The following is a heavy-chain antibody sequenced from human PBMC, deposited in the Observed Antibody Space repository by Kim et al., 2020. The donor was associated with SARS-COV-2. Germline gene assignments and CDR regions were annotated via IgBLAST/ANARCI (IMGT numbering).Heavy chain of an antibody. Sequence: GGSLRLSCAASGFTFSSYGMHWVRQAPGKGLEWVAVISYDGSNKYYADSVKGRFTISRDNSKNTLYLQMNSLRAEDTAVYYCAKEGGDYYDSSGSFDYWGQGTLVTVSS. CDR3: AKEGGDYYDSSGSFDY. CDR2: ISYDGSNK. V-gene: IGHV3-30*18. D-gene: IGHD3-22*01. CDR1: GFTFSSYG. J-gene: IGHJ4*02.